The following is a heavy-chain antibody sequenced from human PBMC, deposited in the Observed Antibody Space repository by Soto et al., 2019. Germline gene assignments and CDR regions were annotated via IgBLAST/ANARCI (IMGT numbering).Heavy chain of an antibody. J-gene: IGHJ5*02. V-gene: IGHV3-11*06. D-gene: IGHD3-3*01. CDR1: GFTFGDSY. Sequence: PGGSLRLSCAGSGFTFGDSYMSWIRQAPGKGMEWLSYISPGSRYPAYADSVKGRFTISRDNAKRSLYLQMISLTAEDTAIYYCVRGGVGGLFDPWGQVTMVTVSS. CDR3: VRGGVGGLFDP. CDR2: ISPGSRYP.